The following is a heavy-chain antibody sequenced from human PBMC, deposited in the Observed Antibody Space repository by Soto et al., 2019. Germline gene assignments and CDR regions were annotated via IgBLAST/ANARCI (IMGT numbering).Heavy chain of an antibody. CDR3: ARGRGAAADYFDF. CDR1: GFTFSDYY. CDR2: ISSSTSHT. Sequence: GGSLRLSCAVSGFTFSDYYMTWIRQAPGKGLEWVSYISSSTSHTNYADSVKGRFTISRDNAKNSLFLQMNSLRAEDTAVYYCARGRGAAADYFDFWGQGPLVTVSS. D-gene: IGHD6-13*01. J-gene: IGHJ4*02. V-gene: IGHV3-11*05.